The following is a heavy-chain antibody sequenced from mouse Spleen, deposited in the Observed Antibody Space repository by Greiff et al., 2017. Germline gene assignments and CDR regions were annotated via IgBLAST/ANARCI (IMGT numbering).Heavy chain of an antibody. J-gene: IGHJ2*01. CDR3: ARHYYGSRYFDY. CDR2: ISGGGSYT. CDR1: GFTFSSYG. D-gene: IGHD1-1*01. V-gene: IGHV5-9-2*01. Sequence: EVKLVESGGGLVKPGGSLKLSCAASGFTFSSYGMSWVRQTPEKRLEWVATISGGGSYTYYPDSVKGRFTISRDNAKNNLYLQMSSLRSEDTALYYCARHYYGSRYFDYWGQGTTLTVSS.